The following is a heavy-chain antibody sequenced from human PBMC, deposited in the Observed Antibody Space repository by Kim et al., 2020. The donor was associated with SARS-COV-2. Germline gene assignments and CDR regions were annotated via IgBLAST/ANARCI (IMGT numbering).Heavy chain of an antibody. D-gene: IGHD7-27*01. V-gene: IGHV4-59*01. CDR2: IHYSGST. CDR3: AREREGTGDFDL. CDR1: GDSIGSYY. Sequence: SETLSLICSVSGDSIGSYYWSWIRQPPGKGLEWIGYIHYSGSTNYNPSLKSRVIISLDTSKNQFALKVTSVTAADTAVYYCAREREGTGDFDLWGRGTLVTVS. J-gene: IGHJ2*01.